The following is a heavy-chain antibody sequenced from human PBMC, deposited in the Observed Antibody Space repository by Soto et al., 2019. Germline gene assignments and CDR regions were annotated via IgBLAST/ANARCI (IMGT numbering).Heavy chain of an antibody. Sequence: DVQLLESGGGLVQPEGSLRLSCAASGFTFSSYAMGWVRQGPGKGLEWVAVVSIGGSTHYADSVRGRVTISRDNAKNTLSLQMNSLTAEDTAVYFCAKRRGAGGNFDYWGQGALVTVSS. J-gene: IGHJ4*02. CDR2: VSIGGST. CDR1: GFTFSSYA. D-gene: IGHD2-15*01. CDR3: AKRRGAGGNFDY. V-gene: IGHV3-23*01.